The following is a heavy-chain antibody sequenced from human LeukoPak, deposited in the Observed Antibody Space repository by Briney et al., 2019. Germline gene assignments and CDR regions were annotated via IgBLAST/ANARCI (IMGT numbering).Heavy chain of an antibody. CDR3: TRVVLVGTTYSYFDY. J-gene: IGHJ4*02. Sequence: GGSLRLSCAASGFTFSDHYMDWVRQAPGKGLEWVGRTRKKTNSYTTEYAASVKGRFTISRDDSKNSLYLQMNGLRAEDTALYYCTRVVLVGTTYSYFDYWGQGTLVTVSS. CDR2: TRKKTNSYTT. CDR1: GFTFSDHY. V-gene: IGHV3-72*01. D-gene: IGHD1-26*01.